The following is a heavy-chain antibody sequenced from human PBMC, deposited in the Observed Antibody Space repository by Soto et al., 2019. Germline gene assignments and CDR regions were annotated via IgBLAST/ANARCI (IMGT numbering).Heavy chain of an antibody. Sequence: GESLKISCKGSGYSFTSYWIGWVRQMPGKGLEWMGIIYPGDSDTRYSPSFQGQVTISADKSISTAYLQWSSLKASDTAMYYCARTSAAGKYYYGMDVWGQGTTVTVFS. CDR2: IYPGDSDT. D-gene: IGHD6-13*01. J-gene: IGHJ6*02. CDR1: GYSFTSYW. V-gene: IGHV5-51*01. CDR3: ARTSAAGKYYYGMDV.